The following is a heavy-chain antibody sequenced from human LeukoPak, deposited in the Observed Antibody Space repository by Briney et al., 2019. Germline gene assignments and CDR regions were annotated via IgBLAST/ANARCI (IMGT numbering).Heavy chain of an antibody. CDR2: IFVTGTT. Sequence: SETLSLTCTVSGDSISSGNYYWSWIRQPAGKGLEWLGRIFVTGTTNYNPSLKSRVTISVDTSKNQFSLKLSSVTAADTAVYYCARGRRAYVWGSYRYWAFDIWGQGTMVTVSS. CDR3: ARGRRAYVWGSYRYWAFDI. J-gene: IGHJ3*02. D-gene: IGHD3-16*02. CDR1: GDSISSGNYY. V-gene: IGHV4-61*02.